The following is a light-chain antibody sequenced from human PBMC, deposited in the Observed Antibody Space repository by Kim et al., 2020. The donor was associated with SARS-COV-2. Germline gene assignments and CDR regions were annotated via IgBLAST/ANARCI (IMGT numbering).Light chain of an antibody. CDR3: QSGDSSNAFWV. V-gene: IGLV3-25*03. Sequence: PGQTATITCSGDAFPDQFAHGYQQKPGQAPILVIFRDTERPSEISDRFSGSTSGTKATLTISGVQAEDEADYYCQSGDSSNAFWVFGGGTQLTVL. J-gene: IGLJ3*02. CDR2: RDT. CDR1: AFPDQF.